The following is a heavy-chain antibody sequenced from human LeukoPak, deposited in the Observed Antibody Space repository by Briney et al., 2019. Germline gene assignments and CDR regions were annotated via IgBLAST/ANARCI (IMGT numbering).Heavy chain of an antibody. CDR1: GFPFSSYP. Sequence: GGSLRPPCAASGFPFSSYPMSWAGQPPGRGLEWVSAFSGSGGSTYYADSVKGRFTISRDNSKNTLYLQMNSLRAEDTAVYYCAKDPQQLVPDDAFDIWGQGTMVTVSS. CDR2: FSGSGGST. V-gene: IGHV3-23*01. CDR3: AKDPQQLVPDDAFDI. D-gene: IGHD6-13*01. J-gene: IGHJ3*02.